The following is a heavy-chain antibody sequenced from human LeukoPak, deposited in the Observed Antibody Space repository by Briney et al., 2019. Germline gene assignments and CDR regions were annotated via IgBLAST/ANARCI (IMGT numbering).Heavy chain of an antibody. J-gene: IGHJ4*02. CDR2: ICYEGSNK. Sequence: PGGSLRLSCVPPRFTLTIYATHCVRAAPGKGVEWVAVICYEGSNKYYADSVKGRFTISRDNSKNTLYLQMNTLRAEDTAVYYCARDYYGSGSPDYWGQGTLVTVSS. CDR3: ARDYYGSGSPDY. V-gene: IGHV3-33*01. D-gene: IGHD3-10*01. CDR1: RFTLTIYA.